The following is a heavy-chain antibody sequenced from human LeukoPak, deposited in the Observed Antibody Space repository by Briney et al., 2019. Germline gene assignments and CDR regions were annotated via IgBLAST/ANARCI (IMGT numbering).Heavy chain of an antibody. Sequence: ASVKVSCKASGYSFTSNYIHWVRQAPGQGLEWMGMIYPRDGSTSYAQKFQGRVTVTRDTSTSTVHMELSGLRSEDTAVYYCARDHEASDYWGQGTLVTVSS. CDR2: IYPRDGST. V-gene: IGHV1-46*01. CDR3: ARDHEASDY. CDR1: GYSFTSNY. J-gene: IGHJ4*02.